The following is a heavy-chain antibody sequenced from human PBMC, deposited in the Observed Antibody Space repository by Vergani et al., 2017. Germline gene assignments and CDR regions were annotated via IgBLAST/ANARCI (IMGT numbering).Heavy chain of an antibody. Sequence: EVQLVESGGGLVKPGGSLRLSCAASGFTFSSYSMNWVRQAPGKGLEWVSSISSSSSYIYYADSVKGRFTISRDNAKNSLYLQMNSLRAEDTAVYYCARDYAAGSGSYYPNLYYYYYYMDVWGKGTTVTVSS. D-gene: IGHD3-10*01. V-gene: IGHV3-21*01. CDR1: GFTFSSYS. CDR3: ARDYAAGSGSYYPNLYYYYYYMDV. CDR2: ISSSSSYI. J-gene: IGHJ6*03.